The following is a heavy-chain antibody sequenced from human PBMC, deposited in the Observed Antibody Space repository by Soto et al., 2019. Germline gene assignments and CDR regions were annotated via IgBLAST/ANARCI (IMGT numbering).Heavy chain of an antibody. CDR1: GFTFSSYS. Sequence: EVQLVESEGGLVQPGGSLRLSCAASGFTFSSYSMNWVRKAPGKGLEWVSYISSSSSTIYYADSVKGRFTISRDNAKNSLYLQMNSLIAEDTAVYYCARDLDGSGSYHQNFWGQGTLVTVSS. CDR3: ARDLDGSGSYHQNF. V-gene: IGHV3-48*01. CDR2: ISSSSSTI. D-gene: IGHD3-10*01. J-gene: IGHJ4*02.